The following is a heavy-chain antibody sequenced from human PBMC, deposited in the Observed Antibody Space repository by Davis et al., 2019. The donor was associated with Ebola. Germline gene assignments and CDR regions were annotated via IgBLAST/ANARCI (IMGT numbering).Heavy chain of an antibody. CDR1: GFTFDDYA. Sequence: SLKISCVASGFTFDDYAMHWVRQAPGKGLEWVSGINWNGNVVGYADSVKGRFTISRDNAKNSLYLQMNSLRDEDTTLYYCAKDGGIPYGMDVWSQGTTVTVSS. CDR2: INWNGNVV. J-gene: IGHJ6*02. V-gene: IGHV3-9*01. CDR3: AKDGGIPYGMDV. D-gene: IGHD2-21*01.